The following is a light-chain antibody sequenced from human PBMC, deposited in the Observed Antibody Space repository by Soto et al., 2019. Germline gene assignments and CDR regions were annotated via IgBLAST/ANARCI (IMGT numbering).Light chain of an antibody. V-gene: IGKV3-15*01. CDR2: GAS. CDR1: QSVSSN. J-gene: IGKJ1*01. CDR3: QQYNKWPQT. Sequence: EIVMTQSPATLSVSPGERATLSCRASQSVSSNLAWYQQKPGQAPRLLIYGASTRATDIPPSFTGSGSGTEFTLTISSLQSEDIAVYYCQQYNKWPQTFGQGTKVDI.